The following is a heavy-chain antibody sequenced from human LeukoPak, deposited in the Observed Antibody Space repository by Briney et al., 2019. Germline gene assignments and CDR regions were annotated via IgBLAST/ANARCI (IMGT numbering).Heavy chain of an antibody. J-gene: IGHJ3*02. CDR3: ARTAAGVTAVQNAFDI. CDR2: IYSGGST. D-gene: IGHD2-21*02. V-gene: IGHV3-66*01. CDR1: GGSVSISSDY. Sequence: ETLSLTCTVSGGSVSISSDYWGWIRQPPGKGLEWVSVIYSGGSTYYADSVKGRFTISRDNSKNTLYLQMNSLRAEDTAVYYCARTAAGVTAVQNAFDIWGQGTMVTVSS.